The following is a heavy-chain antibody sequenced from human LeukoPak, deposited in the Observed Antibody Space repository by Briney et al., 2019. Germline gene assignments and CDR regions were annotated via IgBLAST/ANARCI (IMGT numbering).Heavy chain of an antibody. V-gene: IGHV4-59*11. Sequence: SETLSLTCTVSGGSISSHYRSWIRQPPGKGLEWIGYIYYSGSTNYNPSLKSRVTISVDTSKNQFSLKLSSVTAADTAVYYCALINYGDYDYYFDYWGQGTLVTVSS. CDR2: IYYSGST. D-gene: IGHD4-17*01. CDR1: GGSISSHY. CDR3: ALINYGDYDYYFDY. J-gene: IGHJ4*02.